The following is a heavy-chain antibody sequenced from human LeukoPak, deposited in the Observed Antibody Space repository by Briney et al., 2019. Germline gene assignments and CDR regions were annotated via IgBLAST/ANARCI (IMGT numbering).Heavy chain of an antibody. CDR1: GGSISSSSYY. V-gene: IGHV4-39*07. D-gene: IGHD3-22*01. Sequence: PSETLSLTCTVSGGSISSSSYYWGWIRQPPGKGLEWIGSIYYSGSTYYNPSLKSRVTISVDTSKNQFSLKLSSVTAADTAVYYCARDSYYYDSSGYYAYYFDYWGQGTLVTVSS. CDR2: IYYSGST. J-gene: IGHJ4*02. CDR3: ARDSYYYDSSGYYAYYFDY.